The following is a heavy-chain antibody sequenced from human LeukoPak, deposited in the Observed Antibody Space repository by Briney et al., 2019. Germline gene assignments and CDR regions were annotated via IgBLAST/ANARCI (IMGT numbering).Heavy chain of an antibody. CDR3: AKDGVATYTGGVY. V-gene: IGHV3-23*01. CDR1: GFTFSSYG. J-gene: IGHJ4*02. D-gene: IGHD1-26*01. CDR2: ISGSGGST. Sequence: PGGSLRLSCAASGFTFSSYGMSWVRQAPGKGLEWVSAISGSGGSTYYADSVKGRFTISRDNSKNTLYLQMNSLRAEDTAVYYCAKDGVATYTGGVYWGQGTLVTVSS.